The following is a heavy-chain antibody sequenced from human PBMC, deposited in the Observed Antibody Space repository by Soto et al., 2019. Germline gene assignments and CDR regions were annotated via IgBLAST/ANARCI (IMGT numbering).Heavy chain of an antibody. CDR3: ARDLGGGSSSDY. V-gene: IGHV1-69*13. Sequence: ASVKVSCKAYGGTFSSYGISWVRQAPGQGLEWMGGIIPLFGTTNFAHKFKGRVTITADESTSTVYMELSSLRFEDTAIYYCARDLGGGSSSDYWGQGTLVTVSS. CDR1: GGTFSSYG. J-gene: IGHJ4*02. CDR2: IIPLFGTT. D-gene: IGHD6-6*01.